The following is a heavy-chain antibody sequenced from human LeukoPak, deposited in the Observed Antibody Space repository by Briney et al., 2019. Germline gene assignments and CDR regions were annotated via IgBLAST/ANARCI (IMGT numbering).Heavy chain of an antibody. D-gene: IGHD6-25*01. Sequence: SETLSLTCSVSGGSVSSYYWSWIRQPAGKGLEWIGRISASGSSNYNPSLRSRVIMSVDTPKNQFSLNLSSVTAADTAVYYCATEGGGPRWLDPWGQGTLVTVTS. CDR2: ISASGSS. CDR1: GGSVSSYY. J-gene: IGHJ5*02. CDR3: ATEGGGPRWLDP. V-gene: IGHV4-4*07.